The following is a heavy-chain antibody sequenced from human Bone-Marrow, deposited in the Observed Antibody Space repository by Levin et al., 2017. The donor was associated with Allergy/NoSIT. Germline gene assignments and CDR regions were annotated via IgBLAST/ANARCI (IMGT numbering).Heavy chain of an antibody. CDR2: ISGSGGST. Sequence: GGSLRLSCAASGFTFSSYAMSWVRQAPGKGLEWVSAISGSGGSTYYADSVKGRFTISRDNSKNTLYLQMNSLRAEDTAVYYCASNIVVVPAAISGAFDIWGQGTMVTVSS. CDR1: GFTFSSYA. CDR3: ASNIVVVPAAISGAFDI. V-gene: IGHV3-23*01. J-gene: IGHJ3*02. D-gene: IGHD2-2*01.